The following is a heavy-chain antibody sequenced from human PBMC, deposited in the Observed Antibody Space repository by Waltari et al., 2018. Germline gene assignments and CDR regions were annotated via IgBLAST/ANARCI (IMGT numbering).Heavy chain of an antibody. CDR3: ARDLNWGFDY. V-gene: IGHV3-48*04. CDR1: GFTFSSYS. CDR2: ISRSGSTT. J-gene: IGHJ4*02. D-gene: IGHD7-27*01. Sequence: EVQLVESGGGLVQPGGSLRLSCAASGFTFSSYSMNLVRQAPGKGLEWVSWISRSGSTTSYAESVKGRFTISRDNAKNSLYLQMNSLRAEDTAVYFCARDLNWGFDYWGQGTLVTVSS.